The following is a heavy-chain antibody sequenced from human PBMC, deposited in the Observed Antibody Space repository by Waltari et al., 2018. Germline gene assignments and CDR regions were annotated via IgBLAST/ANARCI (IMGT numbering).Heavy chain of an antibody. CDR1: GGSISSSY. J-gene: IGHJ6*02. V-gene: IGHV4-59*08. CDR3: ARQNPMVRGIDYYGMDV. Sequence: QVQLQESGPGLVKPSETLSLTCTVSGGSISSSYWSWIRQPPGKGLEWIGYIYYSGSTNYNPSLKSRVTISVDTSKNQFSLKLSSVTAADTAVYYCARQNPMVRGIDYYGMDVWGQGTTVTVSS. D-gene: IGHD3-10*01. CDR2: IYYSGST.